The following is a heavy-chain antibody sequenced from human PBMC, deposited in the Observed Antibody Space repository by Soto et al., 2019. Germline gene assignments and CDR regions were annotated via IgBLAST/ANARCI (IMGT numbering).Heavy chain of an antibody. J-gene: IGHJ5*02. D-gene: IGHD2-2*01. CDR1: GYTFTGYY. CDR2: IILNCGDT. V-gene: IGHV1-2*04. CDR3: ARSRDIVVVPAPMSNWLDP. Sequence: ASVKVSCKASGYTFTGYYMHWVRQAPGQGLEWMCWIILNCGDTMYAHKFHAWVIMTRYTSISTAYMDLSSLRSDDTAVYYCARSRDIVVVPAPMSNWLDPWGQGTLVTVSS.